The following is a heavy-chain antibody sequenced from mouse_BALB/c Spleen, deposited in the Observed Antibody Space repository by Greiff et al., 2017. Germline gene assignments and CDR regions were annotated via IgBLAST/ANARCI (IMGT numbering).Heavy chain of an antibody. J-gene: IGHJ4*01. CDR2: IWSGGST. CDR1: GFSLTSYG. Sequence: VQLQESGPGLVQPSQSLSITCTVSGFSLTSYGVHWVRQSPGKGLEWLGVIWSGGSTDYNAAFISRLSISKDNSKSQVFFKMNSLQANDTAIYYCARNHYGSSNYDAMDYWGQGTSVTVSS. V-gene: IGHV2-2*02. D-gene: IGHD1-1*01. CDR3: ARNHYGSSNYDAMDY.